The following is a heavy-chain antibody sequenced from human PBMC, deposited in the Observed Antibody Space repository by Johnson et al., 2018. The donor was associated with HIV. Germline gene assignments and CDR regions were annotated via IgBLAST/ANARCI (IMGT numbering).Heavy chain of an antibody. CDR3: ARDNWNYNAFDI. D-gene: IGHD1-7*01. Sequence: QVQLVESGGGLVQPGGSLSLSCAASGFTISSYAMHWVRQAPGKGLEWVAVISYDGSNKYYADSVKGRFTISRDNSNNTLYLQMNSLRAEDTAVYYCARDNWNYNAFDIWGQGTMVTVSS. CDR2: ISYDGSNK. V-gene: IGHV3-30-3*01. CDR1: GFTISSYA. J-gene: IGHJ3*02.